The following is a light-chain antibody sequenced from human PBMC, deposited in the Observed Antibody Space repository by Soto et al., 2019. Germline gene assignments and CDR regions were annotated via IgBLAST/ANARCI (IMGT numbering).Light chain of an antibody. CDR1: SGHSSYA. J-gene: IGLJ1*01. CDR3: QTWGTGIHV. Sequence: QLVLTQSPSASASLGASVKLTCTLSSGHSSYAIAWHQQQPEKGPRYLMKLNSDGSHNKGDGIPDRFSGSSSGAERYLIISSLQSEDEADYYCQTWGTGIHVFGTGTKVTVL. V-gene: IGLV4-69*01. CDR2: LNSDGSH.